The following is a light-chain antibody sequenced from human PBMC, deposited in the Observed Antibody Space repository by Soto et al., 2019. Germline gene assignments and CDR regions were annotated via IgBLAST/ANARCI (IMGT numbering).Light chain of an antibody. CDR1: QYINTR. CDR3: HQRQSWPRT. J-gene: IGKJ1*01. CDR2: QTS. Sequence: GLTQSPATLSSFPGDRVTLSCRASQYINTRLAWYQHRPGQSPRLLIYQTSLRAAGIPARFSASGSGTDFTLTISDVQPEDFALYYCHQRQSWPRTFGQGTKVDIK. V-gene: IGKV3-11*01.